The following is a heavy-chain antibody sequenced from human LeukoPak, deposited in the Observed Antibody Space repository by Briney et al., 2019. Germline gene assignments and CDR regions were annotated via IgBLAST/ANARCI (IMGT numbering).Heavy chain of an antibody. D-gene: IGHD3-22*01. CDR2: IKSKTDGGTT. V-gene: IGHV3-15*01. CDR1: GYTFNNAG. CDR3: TTGYFDSSGIYAFDI. Sequence: PGGSLRLSCAASGYTFNNAGMNWVRQAPGKGLEWVGGIKSKTDGGTTDYAAPVKSRFTISRDDSKNTLYLQMNSLKTEDTAVYYCTTGYFDSSGIYAFDIWGQGTMVTVSS. J-gene: IGHJ3*02.